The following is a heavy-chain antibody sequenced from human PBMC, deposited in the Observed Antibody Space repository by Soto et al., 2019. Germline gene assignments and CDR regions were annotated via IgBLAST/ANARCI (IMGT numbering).Heavy chain of an antibody. CDR3: ARDLRSSPLYHGMYV. V-gene: IGHV1-69*06. D-gene: IGHD2-2*01. Sequence: QVQLVQSGAEVKKPWSSVKVSCKASGGTLSSYAISWVRQAPGQGLEWMGGIIPIFGTANYAQKFQGGVTIGAEKSTSTAYMELSSVRSGYTAVYYCARDLRSSPLYHGMYVWGQGTTVTVSS. CDR1: GGTLSSYA. J-gene: IGHJ6*02. CDR2: IIPIFGTA.